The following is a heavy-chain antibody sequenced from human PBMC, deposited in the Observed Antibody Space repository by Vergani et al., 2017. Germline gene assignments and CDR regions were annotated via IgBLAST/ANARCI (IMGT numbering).Heavy chain of an antibody. CDR3: ASKRGACRASYSHSYDF. Sequence: QVQLQESGPGLVKPSETLSLTCTVSGDSVISTDYYWGWIRQPPGKGLEWIGSMDYSGSTSYNPSLESRISISFETPKNQFSLRLTSVTAADTAVYYCASKRGACRASYSHSYDFWGPGTLVGVSS. CDR2: MDYSGST. V-gene: IGHV4-39*01. D-gene: IGHD5-18*01. CDR1: GDSVISTDYY. J-gene: IGHJ4*02.